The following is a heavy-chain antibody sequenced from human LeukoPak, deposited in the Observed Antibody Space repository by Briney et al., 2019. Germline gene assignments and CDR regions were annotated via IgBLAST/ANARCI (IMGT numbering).Heavy chain of an antibody. J-gene: IGHJ4*02. Sequence: GGSLRLSCAASGFTFSSYWMSWVRQAPGKGLEWVANIKQDGSEKYYVDSVKGRFTISRDNAKNSLYLQMNSLRAEDTAVYYCARDGSSWCFYYFDYWGQGTLVTVSS. CDR2: IKQDGSEK. V-gene: IGHV3-7*01. CDR3: ARDGSSWCFYYFDY. D-gene: IGHD6-13*01. CDR1: GFTFSSYW.